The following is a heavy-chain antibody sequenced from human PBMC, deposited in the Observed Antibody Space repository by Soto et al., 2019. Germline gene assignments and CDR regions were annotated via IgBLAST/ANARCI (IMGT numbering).Heavy chain of an antibody. D-gene: IGHD3-22*01. Sequence: GGSLRLSCAASGFTVSSNYMSWVRQAPGKGLEWVSVIYSGGSTYYADSGKGRFTISRDNSKNTLYLQMNRLGAEDTAVYYCASSVDYYDGAFDIWGQGTMVTVSS. CDR2: IYSGGST. V-gene: IGHV3-53*01. CDR1: GFTVSSNY. CDR3: ASSVDYYDGAFDI. J-gene: IGHJ3*02.